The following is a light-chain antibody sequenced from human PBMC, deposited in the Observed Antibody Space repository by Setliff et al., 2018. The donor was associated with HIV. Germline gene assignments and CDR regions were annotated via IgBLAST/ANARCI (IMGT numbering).Light chain of an antibody. V-gene: IGLV3-21*03. CDR2: DDK. CDR3: QVLDSSTDRRWV. J-gene: IGLJ3*02. CDR1: NIGGRR. Sequence: SYALTQPPSVSVVPGKTARITCEGDNIGGRRVHWHQQKPGQAPVLVVHDDKNRPSGIPDRFFGFNSGGTATLTISRVEAGDEADYYCQVLDSSTDRRWVFGGGTKVTVL.